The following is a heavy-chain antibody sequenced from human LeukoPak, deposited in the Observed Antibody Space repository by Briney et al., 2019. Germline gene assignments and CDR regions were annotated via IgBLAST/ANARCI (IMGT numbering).Heavy chain of an antibody. D-gene: IGHD3-16*02. CDR3: TRSPPRVSVWGSYRYTLYYFDY. CDR1: GFTFSGSA. Sequence: GGSLRLSCVASGFTFSGSAMHWVRQASGKGLEWVGRIRSKANSYATAYAASVKGRFTISRDDSKNTAYLQMNSLKTEDTAVYYCTRSPPRVSVWGSYRYTLYYFDYWGQGTLVTVSS. J-gene: IGHJ4*02. V-gene: IGHV3-73*01. CDR2: IRSKANSYAT.